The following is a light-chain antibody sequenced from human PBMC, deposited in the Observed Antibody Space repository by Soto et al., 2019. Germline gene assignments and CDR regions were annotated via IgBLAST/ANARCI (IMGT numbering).Light chain of an antibody. V-gene: IGKV3-20*01. J-gene: IGKJ1*01. CDR2: GAS. CDR3: QQYGSSLRT. CDR1: QSVSSSY. Sequence: EIVLPRSPGTLSLSPGERATLSCRASQSVSSSYLAWYQHKPGQAPRLLIYGASSRATGIPDRFSGSGSGTDFTLTISRLEPEDFAVYYCQQYGSSLRTFGQGTKVDIK.